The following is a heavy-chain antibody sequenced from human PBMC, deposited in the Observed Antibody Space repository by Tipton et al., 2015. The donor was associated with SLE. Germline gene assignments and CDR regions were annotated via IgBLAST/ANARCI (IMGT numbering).Heavy chain of an antibody. CDR2: INHSGST. CDR1: GGSFSDYY. D-gene: IGHD2-21*02. J-gene: IGHJ6*03. V-gene: IGHV4-34*01. CDR3: ARGVLTYGYYFDMDG. Sequence: TLSLTCAVYGGSFSDYYWSWIRQPPGKGLEWIGEINHSGSTNYNPSLKSLVTISVDTSTNQFSLTLSSVTAADSAFYYCARGVLTYGYYFDMDGRGKVTTVSVAS.